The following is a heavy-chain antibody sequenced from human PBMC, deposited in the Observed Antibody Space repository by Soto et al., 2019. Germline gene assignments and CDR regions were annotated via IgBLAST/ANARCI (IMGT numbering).Heavy chain of an antibody. Sequence: TXGSLRLSCAASGVTFSSYWMHWVRQAPGKGLVWVSRINSDGSSTSYADSVKGRFTTSGDNAKNTLYLQMNSLRAEDTAVYYCAREGDGYNPRYYYGMDVWGQGTTVTVSS. V-gene: IGHV3-74*01. CDR2: INSDGSST. J-gene: IGHJ6*02. CDR3: AREGDGYNPRYYYGMDV. CDR1: GVTFSSYW. D-gene: IGHD5-12*01.